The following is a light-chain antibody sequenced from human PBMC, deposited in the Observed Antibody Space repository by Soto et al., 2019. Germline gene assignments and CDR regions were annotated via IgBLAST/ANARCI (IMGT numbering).Light chain of an antibody. V-gene: IGKV3-15*01. CDR1: QSVSSN. Sequence: EIVMTQSPATLSVSPGERATLSCRASQSVSSNLAWYQQKPGQAPSLLIYGASTRATGIPARFSGSGSGTEFTLTISSLQSEDFAVYYWQQYNNWPPVYTFGQGTKLEIK. CDR2: GAS. CDR3: QQYNNWPPVYT. J-gene: IGKJ2*01.